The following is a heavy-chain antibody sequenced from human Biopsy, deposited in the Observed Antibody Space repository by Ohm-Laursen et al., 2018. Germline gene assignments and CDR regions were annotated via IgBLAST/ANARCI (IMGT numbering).Heavy chain of an antibody. J-gene: IGHJ6*02. CDR1: GDSVTKYY. Sequence: GTLSLTCTVSGDSVTKYYWRWIRQPPGKGLEWIGHIYYSVMTNYNPSLQSRVYISVDTSRNQVSLTLSSVTAADTAVYYCARDSGILNYGNFKYYHYYGMDVWGQGTKVTVSS. CDR3: ARDSGILNYGNFKYYHYYGMDV. D-gene: IGHD4-11*01. V-gene: IGHV4-59*02. CDR2: IYYSVMT.